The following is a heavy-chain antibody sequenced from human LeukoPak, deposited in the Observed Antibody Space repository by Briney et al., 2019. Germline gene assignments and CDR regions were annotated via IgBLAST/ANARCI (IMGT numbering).Heavy chain of an antibody. CDR2: IRYDGSNK. Sequence: GGSLRLSCAASGFTFSSYGMHWVRQAPGKGLEWVAFIRYDGSNKYYADSVKGRFTISRDNAKNSLYLQMNSLRAEDTAVYYCAREASSSWLYDAFDIWGQGTMVTVSS. V-gene: IGHV3-30*02. CDR3: AREASSSWLYDAFDI. J-gene: IGHJ3*02. CDR1: GFTFSSYG. D-gene: IGHD6-13*01.